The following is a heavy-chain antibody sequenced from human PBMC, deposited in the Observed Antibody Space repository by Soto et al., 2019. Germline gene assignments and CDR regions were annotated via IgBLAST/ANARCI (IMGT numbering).Heavy chain of an antibody. J-gene: IGHJ3*02. CDR3: ARDVLGMKWQLADDAFDI. Sequence: GGSLRLSCAASGFTFSDYYMSWIRQAPGKGLEWVSYISSSGSTIYYADSVKGRFTISRDNAKNSLYLQMNSLRAEDTAVYYCARDVLGMKWQLADDAFDIWGQGTMVTVSS. CDR2: ISSSGSTI. D-gene: IGHD6-6*01. CDR1: GFTFSDYY. V-gene: IGHV3-11*01.